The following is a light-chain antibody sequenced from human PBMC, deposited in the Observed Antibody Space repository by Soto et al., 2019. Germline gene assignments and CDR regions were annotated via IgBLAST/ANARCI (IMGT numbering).Light chain of an antibody. J-gene: IGLJ2*01. V-gene: IGLV2-14*01. Sequence: QSALTQPASVSGSPGQSITISCSGTSSDVCGYNYVSLYQQHPGKAPKLMIYEVSNRPSGVANRFSGSKSGNTASLTISGLQAQDEADYYCSSYTRSSSVVFGGGTKVTVL. CDR3: SSYTRSSSVV. CDR1: SSDVCGYNY. CDR2: EVS.